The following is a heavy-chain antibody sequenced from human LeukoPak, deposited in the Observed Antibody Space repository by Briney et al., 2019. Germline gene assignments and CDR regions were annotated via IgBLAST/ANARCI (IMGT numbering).Heavy chain of an antibody. D-gene: IGHD3-10*01. CDR1: GYTFTSYY. CDR2: INPNNGGT. V-gene: IGHV1-2*02. CDR3: ERVQSHVLLWLGELLTPGGYSFDY. Sequence: GASVKVSCKASGYTFTSYYINWVRQAPGQGLEWMGWINPNNGGTNYAQKLQGRVTMTRDTSTSTAYMELSRLRSDDTAVYYCERVQSHVLLWLGELLTPGGYSFDYWGQGTLVTVSS. J-gene: IGHJ4*02.